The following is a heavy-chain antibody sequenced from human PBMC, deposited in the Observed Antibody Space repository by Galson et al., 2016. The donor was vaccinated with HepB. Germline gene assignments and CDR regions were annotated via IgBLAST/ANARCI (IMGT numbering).Heavy chain of an antibody. J-gene: IGHJ4*02. Sequence: SLRLSCAASGFTFRNYALSWVRRAPGKGLEWVSHIDGPTPNTRYADSARGRFSIYRDNSRDTLYLQMDSLTAEDSAIYYCTTWLSHHFDYWGQGTRVTVSS. D-gene: IGHD6-19*01. V-gene: IGHV3-23*01. CDR2: IDGPTPNT. CDR3: TTWLSHHFDY. CDR1: GFTFRNYA.